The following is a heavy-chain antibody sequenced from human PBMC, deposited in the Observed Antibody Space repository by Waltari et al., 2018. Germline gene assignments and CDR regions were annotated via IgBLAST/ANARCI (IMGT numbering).Heavy chain of an antibody. D-gene: IGHD2-2*02. V-gene: IGHV1-69*01. CDR2: IIPIFGTA. Sequence: QVQLVQSGAEVKKPGSSVKVSCKASGGTFSSYAISWVRQAPGQGLEWMGGIIPIFGTANYAQKFQGGGRITADESTSTAYMELSSLRTEDTAVYYCASAGKGKECTSCYTGRFDYWGQGTLVTVSS. CDR1: GGTFSSYA. CDR3: ASAGKGKECTSCYTGRFDY. J-gene: IGHJ4*02.